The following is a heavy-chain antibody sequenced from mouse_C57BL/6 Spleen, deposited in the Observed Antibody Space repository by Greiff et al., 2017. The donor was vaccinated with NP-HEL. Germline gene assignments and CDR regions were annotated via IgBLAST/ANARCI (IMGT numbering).Heavy chain of an antibody. CDR2: IDPEDGDT. V-gene: IGHV14-1*01. Sequence: VQLQQSGAELVRPGASVKLSCTASGFNIKDYYMHWVKQRPEQGLEWIGRIDPEDGDTEYAPKFQGKATMTADTSSNTAYLQLSSLTSEDTAVYYCTTSITTVEGAYWGQGTLVTVSA. D-gene: IGHD1-1*01. J-gene: IGHJ3*01. CDR3: TTSITTVEGAY. CDR1: GFNIKDYY.